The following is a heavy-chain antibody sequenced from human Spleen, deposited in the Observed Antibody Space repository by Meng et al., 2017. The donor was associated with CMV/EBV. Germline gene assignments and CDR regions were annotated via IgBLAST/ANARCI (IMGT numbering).Heavy chain of an antibody. V-gene: IGHV1-69*10. CDR2: IIPILGIA. D-gene: IGHD2-2*01. Sequence: SVKVSCKASGGTFSSYAISWVRQAPGQGLEWMGGIIPILGIANYAQKFQGGVTITADKSTSTAYMELSSLRSEDTAVYYCASPNPGRYCSSTSCYALFDYWGQGTLVTVSS. CDR3: ASPNPGRYCSSTSCYALFDY. CDR1: GGTFSSYA. J-gene: IGHJ4*02.